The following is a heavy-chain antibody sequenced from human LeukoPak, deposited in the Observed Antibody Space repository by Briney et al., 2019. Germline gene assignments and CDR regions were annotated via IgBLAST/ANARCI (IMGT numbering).Heavy chain of an antibody. V-gene: IGHV4-39*07. CDR3: AREREVVNTAFDI. Sequence: KASETLSLTCTVSGGSISSSSYYWGWIRQPPGKGLEWIGSIYYSGSTYYNPSLKSRVTISVDTSKNQFSLKLSSVTAADTAVYYCAREREVVNTAFDIWGQGTMVTVSS. CDR1: GGSISSSSYY. CDR2: IYYSGST. J-gene: IGHJ3*02. D-gene: IGHD1-26*01.